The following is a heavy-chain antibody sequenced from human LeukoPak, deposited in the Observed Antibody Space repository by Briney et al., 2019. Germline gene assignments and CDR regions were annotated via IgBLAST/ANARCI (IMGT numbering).Heavy chain of an antibody. V-gene: IGHV3-23*01. J-gene: IGHJ4*02. CDR1: GFVFGSYA. CDR2: IFGSGGSA. CDR3: AKTTVGYSSGRFPGWPADY. D-gene: IGHD2-15*01. Sequence: GGSLRLSCTASGFVFGSYAMYWVRQAPGKGLEWVSGIFGSGGSAHYADSVKGRFTISRDNSKNTVYLEMNSLGVEDTAVYYCAKTTVGYSSGRFPGWPADYWGQGTLVTVSS.